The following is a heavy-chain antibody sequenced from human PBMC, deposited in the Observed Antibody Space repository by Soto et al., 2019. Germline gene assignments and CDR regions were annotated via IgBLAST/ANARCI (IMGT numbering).Heavy chain of an antibody. CDR2: IYYSGST. D-gene: IGHD5-12*01. CDR3: ARLYTGYEAFDY. Sequence: SETLSLTCSVSGGSINSGAYYWSWIRQSPGKGLEWIGYIYYSGSTYYNPSLKSRSTISIDTSKNQFFLDVDSVTAADTAVYYCARLYTGYEAFDYWGQGTLVTVSS. CDR1: GGSINSGAYY. V-gene: IGHV4-30-4*01. J-gene: IGHJ4*02.